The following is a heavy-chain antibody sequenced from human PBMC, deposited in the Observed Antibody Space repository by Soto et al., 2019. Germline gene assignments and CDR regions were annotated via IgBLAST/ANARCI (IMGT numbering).Heavy chain of an antibody. D-gene: IGHD3-22*01. CDR3: AGRHYYYDSSGYPDAFDI. Sequence: ASVKVSCKASGYTFTSYGMHWVRQAPGQRLEWMGWINAGDGSTRYSQMFQGRVTMTRDTSTSTVYMELSSLRSEDTAVYYCAGRHYYYDSSGYPDAFDIWGQGTMVTISS. V-gene: IGHV1-3*01. J-gene: IGHJ3*02. CDR2: INAGDGST. CDR1: GYTFTSYG.